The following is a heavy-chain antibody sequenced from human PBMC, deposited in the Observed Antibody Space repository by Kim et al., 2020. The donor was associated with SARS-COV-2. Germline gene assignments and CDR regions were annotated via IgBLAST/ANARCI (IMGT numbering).Heavy chain of an antibody. V-gene: IGHV3-13*01. CDR3: ARADSSGYYRYFDL. J-gene: IGHJ2*01. D-gene: IGHD3-22*01. Sequence: SVKGRFTRARENAMNSLYLQMNSLRAGDTAVYYCARADSSGYYRYFDLWGRGTLVTVSS.